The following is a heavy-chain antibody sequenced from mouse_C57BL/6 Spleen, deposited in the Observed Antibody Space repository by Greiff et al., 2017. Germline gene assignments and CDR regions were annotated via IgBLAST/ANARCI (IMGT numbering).Heavy chain of an antibody. CDR2: IDPSDSYT. CDR1: GYTFTSYW. Sequence: QVQLQQPGAELVMPGASVKLSCKASGYTFTSYWMHWVKQRPGQGLEWIGEIDPSDSYTNYNQKFKGKSTLTVDKSSSTAYMQLSSLTSEDSAVYYCARGNYDYDGVYYFDYWGQGTTLTVSS. J-gene: IGHJ2*01. V-gene: IGHV1-69*01. CDR3: ARGNYDYDGVYYFDY. D-gene: IGHD2-4*01.